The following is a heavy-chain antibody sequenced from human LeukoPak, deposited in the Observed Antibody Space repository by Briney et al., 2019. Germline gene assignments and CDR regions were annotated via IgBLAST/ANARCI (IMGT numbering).Heavy chain of an antibody. CDR1: GFTVSSNY. J-gene: IGHJ4*02. CDR2: IYSGGST. CDR3: AKPARTDYADY. D-gene: IGHD1-14*01. V-gene: IGHV3-53*01. Sequence: GGSLRLSCAASGFTVSSNYMSWVRQAPGKGLEWVSVIYSGGSTYYADSVKGRFTISRDNSKNTLYLQMNSLRAEDAAVYYCAKPARTDYADYWGQGTLVTVSS.